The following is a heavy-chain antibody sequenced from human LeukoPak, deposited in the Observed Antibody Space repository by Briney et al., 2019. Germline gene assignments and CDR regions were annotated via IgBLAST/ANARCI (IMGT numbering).Heavy chain of an antibody. CDR3: ARMTLYGSGTVD. D-gene: IGHD3-10*01. Sequence: PGGSLRLSCAASGFTFSDYYMSWIRQAPGKGLEWVSYISSSGSTIYYADSVKGRFTISRDNAKNSLYLRMNSLRAEDTAVYHCARMTLYGSGTVDWGQGILVTVSS. J-gene: IGHJ4*02. CDR2: ISSSGSTI. CDR1: GFTFSDYY. V-gene: IGHV3-11*04.